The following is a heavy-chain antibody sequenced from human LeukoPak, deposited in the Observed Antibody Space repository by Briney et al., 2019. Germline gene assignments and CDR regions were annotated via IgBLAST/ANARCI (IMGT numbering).Heavy chain of an antibody. CDR1: GDSLSSYY. CDR2: IYTSGST. J-gene: IGHJ6*03. Sequence: SETLFLTCTVSGDSLSSYYWSWIRQPAGKGLEGIGRIYTSGSTNYNPSLKSRVTMSVDTSKNQFSLKLSSVAAADTAVYYCARDTYCGGDCYPLYYYYYYMDVWGKGTTVTVSS. V-gene: IGHV4-4*07. CDR3: ARDTYCGGDCYPLYYYYYYMDV. D-gene: IGHD2-21*01.